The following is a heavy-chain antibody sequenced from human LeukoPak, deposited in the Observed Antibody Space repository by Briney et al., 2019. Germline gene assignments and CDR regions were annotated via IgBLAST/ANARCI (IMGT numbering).Heavy chain of an antibody. Sequence: GGSLRLSCAASGFTFSSYGMSWVRQDPGKGLEWVSAISGSGGSTYYADSVKGRFTISRDNSKNTLYLQMNSLRAEDTAVYYCAKTPKPAAGTGFSDYWGQGTLVTVSS. CDR2: ISGSGGST. V-gene: IGHV3-23*01. CDR3: AKTPKPAAGTGFSDY. D-gene: IGHD6-13*01. J-gene: IGHJ4*02. CDR1: GFTFSSYG.